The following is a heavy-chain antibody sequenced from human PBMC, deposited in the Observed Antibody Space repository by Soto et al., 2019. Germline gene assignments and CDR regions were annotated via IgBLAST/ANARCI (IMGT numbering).Heavy chain of an antibody. CDR3: ARVKVVPAAYYYYGMDV. J-gene: IGHJ6*02. V-gene: IGHV1-69*13. D-gene: IGHD2-2*01. CDR1: GGTFSSYA. CDR2: IIPIFGTA. Sequence: SVKVSCKASGGTFSSYAISWVRQAPGQGLEWMGGIIPIFGTANYAQKFQGRVTITADESTSTAYMELSSLRSEDTAVYYCARVKVVPAAYYYYGMDVWGQGTTVTVSS.